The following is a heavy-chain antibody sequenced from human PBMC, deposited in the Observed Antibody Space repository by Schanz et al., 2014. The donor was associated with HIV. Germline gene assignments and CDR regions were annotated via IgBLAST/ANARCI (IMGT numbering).Heavy chain of an antibody. J-gene: IGHJ6*02. V-gene: IGHV3-33*06. CDR3: AKCPTMVRGTGMDV. D-gene: IGHD3-10*01. CDR2: IWYDGSNK. CDR1: GFTFSSYG. Sequence: QVQLVESGGGLVKPGGSLRLSCAASGFTFSSYGMHWFRQAPGKGLEWGAVIWYDGSNKYYADSVKGRFTISRDNSKNTLYLQMNSLRAEDTAVYYCAKCPTMVRGTGMDVWGQGTTVTVSS.